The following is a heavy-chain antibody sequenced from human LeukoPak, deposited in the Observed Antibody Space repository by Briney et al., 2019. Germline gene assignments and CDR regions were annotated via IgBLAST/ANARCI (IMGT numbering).Heavy chain of an antibody. CDR1: GGTFSSYA. CDR3: ARDLAGNYYDSSGAIDY. Sequence: ASVKVSCKASGGTFSSYAISWVRQAPGQGLEWMGWISAYNGNTNYAQKPQGRVTMTTDTSTSTAYMELRSLRSDDTAVYYCARDLAGNYYDSSGAIDYWGQGTLVTVSS. V-gene: IGHV1-18*01. D-gene: IGHD3-22*01. CDR2: ISAYNGNT. J-gene: IGHJ4*02.